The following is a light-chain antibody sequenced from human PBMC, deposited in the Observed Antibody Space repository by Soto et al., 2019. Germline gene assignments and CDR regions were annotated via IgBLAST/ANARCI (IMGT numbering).Light chain of an antibody. CDR1: KLGDKY. V-gene: IGLV3-1*01. CDR2: QDS. Sequence: SYELTQPPSVSVSPGQTASITCSGDKLGDKYACWYQQKPRQSPVLVIYQDSKRPSGIPERFSGSNSGNTATLTISGTQAMDEADYYCQAWDSSTWVFGGGTKLTVL. CDR3: QAWDSSTWV. J-gene: IGLJ3*02.